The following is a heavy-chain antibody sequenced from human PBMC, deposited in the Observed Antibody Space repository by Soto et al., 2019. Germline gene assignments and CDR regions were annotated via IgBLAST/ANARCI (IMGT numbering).Heavy chain of an antibody. J-gene: IGHJ4*02. V-gene: IGHV4-34*01. Sequence: SETLSLTTAVFGGSISGYYWSWIRQPPGKGLEWIGEINHSGSTNYNPSLKSRVTISVDTSKNQLSLKLSSVTAADTAVYYCARGRGSRKWKLPTYNYLAYWGQGTLDTVSS. CDR3: ARGRGSRKWKLPTYNYLAY. D-gene: IGHD1-26*01. CDR2: INHSGST. CDR1: GGSISGYY.